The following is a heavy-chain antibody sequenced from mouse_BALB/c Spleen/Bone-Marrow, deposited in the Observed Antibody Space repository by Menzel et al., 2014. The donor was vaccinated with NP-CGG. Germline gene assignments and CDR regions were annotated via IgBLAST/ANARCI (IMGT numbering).Heavy chain of an antibody. CDR3: ARSRGNYWYFDV. D-gene: IGHD2-1*01. CDR2: INPNNGGT. J-gene: IGHJ1*01. Sequence: EVQLQQSGPELVKPGASVKISCKTSGCTFTEYTMHWVKQSHGKSLEWIGGINPNNGGTVYNQKFEDKATLTVDKSSSTAYMEFRSLTSEDSAIYYCARSRGNYWYFDVWGAGTTVTVSS. CDR1: GCTFTEYT. V-gene: IGHV1-18*01.